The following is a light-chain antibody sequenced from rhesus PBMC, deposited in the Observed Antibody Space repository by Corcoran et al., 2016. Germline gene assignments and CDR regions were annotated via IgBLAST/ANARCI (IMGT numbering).Light chain of an antibody. J-gene: IGKJ1*01. V-gene: IGKV1-22*01. CDR1: QSISSW. CDR2: KAS. Sequence: DIQMTQSPSSLSASVGDTVTITCRASQSISSWLAWYQQKPGKAPKLLIDKASTLQSGVPSRFSGSGSGTDFTLTISSLQSEDFATYYCQQYSSSPWTFGQGTKVEIK. CDR3: QQYSSSPWT.